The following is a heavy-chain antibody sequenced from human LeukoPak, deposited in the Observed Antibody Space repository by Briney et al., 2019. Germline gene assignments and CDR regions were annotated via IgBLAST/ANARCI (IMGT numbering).Heavy chain of an antibody. CDR1: GFTFSSYG. CDR3: AKGLDYYGSGSYRDYYYYYGTDA. V-gene: IGHV3-30*18. CDR2: ISYDGSNK. J-gene: IGHJ6*02. Sequence: GGSLRLSCAASGFTFSSYGMHWVRQAPGKGLEWVAVISYDGSNKYYADSVKGRFTISRDNSKNTLYLQVNSLRAEDTAVYYCAKGLDYYGSGSYRDYYYYYGTDAWGHGTTVTVSS. D-gene: IGHD3-10*01.